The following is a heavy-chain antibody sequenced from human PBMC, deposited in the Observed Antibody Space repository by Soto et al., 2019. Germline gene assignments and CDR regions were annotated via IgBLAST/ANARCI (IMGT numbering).Heavy chain of an antibody. D-gene: IGHD3-3*01. CDR2: INHSGST. V-gene: IGHV4-34*01. CDR1: GGSFSGYD. Sequence: PSEPLSLTCAVYGGSFSGYDWSWIRQPPGKGLEWIGEINHSGSTNYNPSLKSRVTISVDTSKNQFSLKLSSVTAADTAVYYCARAAGITIFGVVKPRFDPWGQGTLVTVSS. J-gene: IGHJ5*02. CDR3: ARAAGITIFGVVKPRFDP.